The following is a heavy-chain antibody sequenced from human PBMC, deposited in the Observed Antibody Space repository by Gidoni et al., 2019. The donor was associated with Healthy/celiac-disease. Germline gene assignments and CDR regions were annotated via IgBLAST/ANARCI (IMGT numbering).Heavy chain of an antibody. CDR2: IFSNDEK. CDR3: ARIPEYSYGPCDF. J-gene: IGHJ4*02. CDR1: GFSLSTARMG. V-gene: IGHV2-26*01. Sequence: QVTLKESGPVRVKPTETLTLTCTVSGFSLSTARMGVSWIRQPPGKALEWLAHIFSNDEKSYSTSLKSRLTIAKDSSKSQVVLTLTNMDPVDTATYYCARIPEYSYGPCDFWGQGTLVTVSS. D-gene: IGHD5-18*01.